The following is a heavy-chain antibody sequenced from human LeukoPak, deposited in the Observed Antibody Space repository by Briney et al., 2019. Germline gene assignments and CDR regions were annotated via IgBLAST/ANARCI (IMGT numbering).Heavy chain of an antibody. CDR3: AKGKHWNSGYDYVPPW. CDR1: RFTFDDYG. D-gene: IGHD5-12*01. Sequence: GGSLRLSCAASRFTFDDYGMSWVRQAPGKGLEWVSGINWNGGSTGYADSVKGRFTISRDNSKNTLYLQMNSLRAEDTAVYYCAKGKHWNSGYDYVPPWGGQGTLVTVSS. CDR2: INWNGGST. V-gene: IGHV3-20*04. J-gene: IGHJ4*02.